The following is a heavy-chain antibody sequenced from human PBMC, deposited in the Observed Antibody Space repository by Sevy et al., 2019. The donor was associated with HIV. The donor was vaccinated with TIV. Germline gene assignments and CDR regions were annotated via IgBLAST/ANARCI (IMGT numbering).Heavy chain of an antibody. CDR2: IYSDGST. CDR1: GFPVSSNY. CDR3: ARGKSGYGYGLDY. D-gene: IGHD5-18*01. V-gene: IGHV3-66*01. J-gene: IGHJ4*02. Sequence: GSLRLSCAASGFPVSSNYMSWVRQAPGKGLEWVPVIYSDGSTYHADPVKGRFTISRDNSKNTLYLQMNSLRVEDTAVYYCARGKSGYGYGLDYWGQGTLVTVSS.